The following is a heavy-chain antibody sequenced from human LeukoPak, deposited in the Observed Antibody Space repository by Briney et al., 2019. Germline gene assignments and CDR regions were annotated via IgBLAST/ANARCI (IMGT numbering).Heavy chain of an antibody. CDR1: GGSISSYY. CDR3: ARASSSGWYAGAFDT. D-gene: IGHD6-19*01. V-gene: IGHV4-59*01. J-gene: IGHJ3*02. CDR2: IYYSGST. Sequence: SETLSLTCTVSGGSISSYYWSWIRQPPGKGLEWIGYIYYSGSTNYNPSLKSRVTISVDTSKNQFSLKLSSVTAADTAVYYCARASSSGWYAGAFDTWGQGTVVTVSS.